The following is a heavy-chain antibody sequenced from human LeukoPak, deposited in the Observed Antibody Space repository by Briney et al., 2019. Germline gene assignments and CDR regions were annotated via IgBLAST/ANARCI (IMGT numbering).Heavy chain of an antibody. Sequence: PGGSLRLSCAASGFTFDDYAMRWVRQAPGKGLEWVSGISWNSGSIGYADSVKGRFTISRDNAKNSLYLQMNSLRAEDTALYYCAKATGTRRSYFDYWGQGTLVTVSS. CDR3: AKATGTRRSYFDY. CDR1: GFTFDDYA. J-gene: IGHJ4*02. CDR2: ISWNSGSI. D-gene: IGHD1-1*01. V-gene: IGHV3-9*01.